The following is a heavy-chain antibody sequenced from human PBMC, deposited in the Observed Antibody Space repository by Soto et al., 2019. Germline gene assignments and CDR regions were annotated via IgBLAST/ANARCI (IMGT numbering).Heavy chain of an antibody. CDR2: IYPGDSDT. D-gene: IGHD2-2*01. CDR1: GYSFTSYW. Sequence: GESLKISCKGSGYSFTSYWIGWVRQMPGKGLEWMGIIYPGDSDTGYSPSFQGQVTISADKSISTAYLQWSSLKASDTAMYYCARQGVPAAMTSYYYGMDVWGQGTTVTVSS. CDR3: ARQGVPAAMTSYYYGMDV. J-gene: IGHJ6*02. V-gene: IGHV5-51*01.